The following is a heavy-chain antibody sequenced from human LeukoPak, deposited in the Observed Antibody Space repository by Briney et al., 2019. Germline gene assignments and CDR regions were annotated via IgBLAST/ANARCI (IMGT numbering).Heavy chain of an antibody. V-gene: IGHV4-31*03. J-gene: IGHJ4*02. CDR1: GGSISSGGYY. D-gene: IGHD1-26*01. Sequence: PSETLSLTCTVSGGSISSGGYYWSWIRQHPGKGLEWIGYIYYSGSTYYNPSLKSRVTISVDTSKNQFSLKLSSVTAADTAVYYFASYYNIGSGEKAFHNWGQETLVTASS. CDR3: ASYYNIGSGEKAFHN. CDR2: IYYSGST.